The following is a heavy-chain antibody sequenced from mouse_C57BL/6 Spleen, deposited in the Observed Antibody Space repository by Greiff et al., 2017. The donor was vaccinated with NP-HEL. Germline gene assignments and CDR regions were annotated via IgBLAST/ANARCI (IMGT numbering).Heavy chain of an antibody. Sequence: ESGPGLVKPSQSLSLTCSVTGYSITSGYYWNWLRQFPGNKLEWMGYISYDGSNNYNPSLKNRLSITRDTSKNQFFLKLNSVTTEDTATYYCARKSTTVPVDYWGQGTTLTVSS. J-gene: IGHJ2*01. D-gene: IGHD1-1*01. CDR2: ISYDGSN. V-gene: IGHV3-6*01. CDR3: ARKSTTVPVDY. CDR1: GYSITSGYY.